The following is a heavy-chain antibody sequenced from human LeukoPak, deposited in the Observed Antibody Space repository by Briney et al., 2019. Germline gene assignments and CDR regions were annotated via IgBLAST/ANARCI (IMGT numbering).Heavy chain of an antibody. CDR3: PSGGGGNPIAI. D-gene: IGHD4-23*01. J-gene: IGHJ3*02. Sequence: ASVKVSCKAFGYTFTSYYMHWVRQAPGQGREGMGIINPSGGSTSYAQRFQGRVTMTRDTSPSTVYMALSSLRSEDTAVYYRPSGGGGNPIAIWGQGTMVTVSS. CDR1: GYTFTSYY. CDR2: INPSGGST. V-gene: IGHV1-46*03.